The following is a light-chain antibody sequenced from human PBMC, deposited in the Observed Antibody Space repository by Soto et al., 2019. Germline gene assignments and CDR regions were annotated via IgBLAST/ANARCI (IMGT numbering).Light chain of an antibody. J-gene: IGLJ2*01. V-gene: IGLV2-14*01. Sequence: QSALTQPASVSGSPGQSITISCTGTSSDIGGYDSVSWYQQYPGKAPKLMIYDVSNRPSGVSNRFSGSKSGNTASLTISGLQAEDEADYYCTSYTSSTTSVVFGGGTKLTVL. CDR3: TSYTSSTTSVV. CDR2: DVS. CDR1: SSDIGGYDS.